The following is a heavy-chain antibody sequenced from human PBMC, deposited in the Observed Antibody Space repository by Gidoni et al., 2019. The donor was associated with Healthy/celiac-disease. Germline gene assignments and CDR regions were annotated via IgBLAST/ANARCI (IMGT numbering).Heavy chain of an antibody. D-gene: IGHD2-2*01. CDR2: IYYSGST. CDR3: ARGKDIVVVPAVSFDY. Sequence: QVQLQESGPGLVKPSQTLSLTCTVSGGSISSGGYYWSWIRQHPGKGLEWIGYIYYSGSTYYNPSLKSRVTISVDTSKNQFSLKLSSVTAADTAVYYCARGKDIVVVPAVSFDYWGQGTLVTVSS. V-gene: IGHV4-31*03. J-gene: IGHJ4*02. CDR1: GGSISSGGYY.